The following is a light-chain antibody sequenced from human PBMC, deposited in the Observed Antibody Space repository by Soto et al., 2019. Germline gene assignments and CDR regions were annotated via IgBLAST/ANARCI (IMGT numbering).Light chain of an antibody. CDR1: SSDVGSYDL. Sequence: QSVLTQPASVSGSPGQSITISCTGTSSDVGSYDLVSWYQHHPGKAPKLVIYEGSKRPLGLSNRFSGSKSGNTASLTISGLQAEDEADYYCCSYAGSSSNYVFGTVTKLTVL. CDR3: CSYAGSSSNYV. V-gene: IGLV2-23*01. CDR2: EGS. J-gene: IGLJ1*01.